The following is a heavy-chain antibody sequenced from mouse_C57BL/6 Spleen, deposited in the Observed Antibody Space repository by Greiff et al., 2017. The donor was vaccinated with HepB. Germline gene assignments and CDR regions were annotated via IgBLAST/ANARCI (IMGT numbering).Heavy chain of an antibody. CDR2: IDPSDSYT. CDR3: ARQGDSSGYFDY. V-gene: IGHV1-59*01. J-gene: IGHJ2*01. D-gene: IGHD3-2*02. Sequence: QVQLQQPGAELVRPGTSVKLSCKASGYNFTSYWMHWVKQRPGQGLEWIGVIDPSDSYTNYNQKFKGKATLTVDTSSSTAYMQLSSLTSEDSAVYYCARQGDSSGYFDYWGQGTTLTVSS. CDR1: GYNFTSYW.